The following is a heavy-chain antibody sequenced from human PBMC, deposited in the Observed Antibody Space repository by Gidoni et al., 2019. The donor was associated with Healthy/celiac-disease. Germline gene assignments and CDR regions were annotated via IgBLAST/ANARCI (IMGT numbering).Heavy chain of an antibody. CDR2: INPNSGGT. J-gene: IGHJ4*02. V-gene: IGHV1-2*02. Sequence: QVQLVQSGAEVKTPGASLQVSCNASGYTFTCYYMHWVRQAPGQGLEWMGWINPNSGGTNYAQKFQGRVTMTRDTSISTAYMELSRLRSDDTAGYYCARGQIWYSSGWYYFDYWGQGTLVTVSS. D-gene: IGHD6-19*01. CDR1: GYTFTCYY. CDR3: ARGQIWYSSGWYYFDY.